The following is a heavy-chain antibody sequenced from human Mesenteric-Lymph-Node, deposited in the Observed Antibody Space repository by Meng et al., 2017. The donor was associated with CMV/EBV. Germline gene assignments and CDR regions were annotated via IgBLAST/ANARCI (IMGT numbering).Heavy chain of an antibody. CDR1: GFTFTTYA. CDR2: IWFDGSNK. Sequence: GGSLRLSCAASGFTFTTYAMSWVRQAPGKGLEWVAVIWFDGSNKYYADSVKGRFTISRDNSKNTLYLQMNSLRAEDTAVYYCAKDHSGSSFFDYWGQGTLVTVSS. D-gene: IGHD1-26*01. CDR3: AKDHSGSSFFDY. J-gene: IGHJ4*02. V-gene: IGHV3-33*06.